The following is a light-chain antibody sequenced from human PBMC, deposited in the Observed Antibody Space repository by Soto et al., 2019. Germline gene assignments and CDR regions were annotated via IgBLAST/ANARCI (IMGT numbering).Light chain of an antibody. Sequence: QSVLTQPASVSGSPGQSITISCTGTSSDVGGYNYVSWYQQLPGKAPKLIIYDVNNRPSGVSNRFSASKSANAASLTISGLQAEDEADYYCTSYTSNNSLYVFGTGTKVTVL. CDR1: SSDVGGYNY. CDR2: DVN. CDR3: TSYTSNNSLYV. J-gene: IGLJ1*01. V-gene: IGLV2-14*03.